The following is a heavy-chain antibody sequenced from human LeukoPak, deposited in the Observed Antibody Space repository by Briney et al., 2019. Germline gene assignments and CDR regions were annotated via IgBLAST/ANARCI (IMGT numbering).Heavy chain of an antibody. D-gene: IGHD6-19*01. J-gene: IGHJ4*02. CDR2: ISSSSSFI. Sequence: GGSLRLSCAASGFTLATYSMDWVRQAPGKGLEWVASISSSSSFIFYADSVKGRFTISRDNAKNSLYLQMHSLRAGDTALYYCARDSVGYSSGWFDNWGQGTLVTVSS. CDR1: GFTLATYS. CDR3: ARDSVGYSSGWFDN. V-gene: IGHV3-21*01.